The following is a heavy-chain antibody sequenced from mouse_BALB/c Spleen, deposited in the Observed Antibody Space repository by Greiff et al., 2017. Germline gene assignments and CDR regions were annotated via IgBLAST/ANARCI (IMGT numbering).Heavy chain of an antibody. V-gene: IGHV1-82*01. Sequence: VQLQQSGPELVKPGASVKISCKASGYAFSSSWMNWVKQRPGQGLEWIGRIYPGDGDTNYNGKFKGKATLTADKSSSTAYMQLSSLTSVDSAVYCCARGGGYDVNAMDDWGQGTSVTVSS. CDR2: IYPGDGDT. CDR3: ARGGGYDVNAMDD. D-gene: IGHD2-14*01. CDR1: GYAFSSSW. J-gene: IGHJ4*01.